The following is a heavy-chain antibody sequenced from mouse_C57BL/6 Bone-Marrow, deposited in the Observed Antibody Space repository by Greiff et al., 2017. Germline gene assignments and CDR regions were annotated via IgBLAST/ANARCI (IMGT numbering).Heavy chain of an antibody. J-gene: IGHJ3*01. V-gene: IGHV1-7*01. CDR1: GYTFTSYW. CDR3: ARGHGSSQAWFAY. CDR2: INPSSGYT. Sequence: QVQLKESGAELAKPGASVKLSCKASGYTFTSYWMHWVKQRPGQGLEWIGYINPSSGYTKYNQKFKDKATLTADKSSSTAYMQLSSLTYEDSAVYYGARGHGSSQAWFAYWGQGTLVTGSA. D-gene: IGHD1-1*01.